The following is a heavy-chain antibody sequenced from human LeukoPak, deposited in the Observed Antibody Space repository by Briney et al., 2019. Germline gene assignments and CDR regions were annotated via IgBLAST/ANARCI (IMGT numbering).Heavy chain of an antibody. V-gene: IGHV1-58*01. CDR1: GFTFTSSA. J-gene: IGHJ6*02. CDR3: ARVDTAMVRGDYYYYGMDV. D-gene: IGHD5-18*01. Sequence: ASVKVSCKASGFTFTSSAVQWVRQARGQRLEWIGWIVVGSGNTNYAQKFQERVTITRDMSTSTAYMELSSLRSEDTAVYYCARVDTAMVRGDYYYYGMDVWGQGTLVTVSS. CDR2: IVVGSGNT.